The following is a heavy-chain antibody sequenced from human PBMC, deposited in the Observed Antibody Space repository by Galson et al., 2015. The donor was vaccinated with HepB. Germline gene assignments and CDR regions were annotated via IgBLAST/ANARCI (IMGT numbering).Heavy chain of an antibody. CDR1: GGSISGSAYY. CDR2: IYQSGNT. V-gene: IGHV4-31*03. J-gene: IGHJ4*02. CDR3: ASTQNLVLYFDY. D-gene: IGHD6-6*01. Sequence: LSLTCSVSGGSISGSAYYGSWIRQRPGKGLEWIGFIYQSGNTYYHPSLNSRMTISKDTSKNQVSLKLTSVTAADTAVYYCASTQNLVLYFDYWGQGILVTASS.